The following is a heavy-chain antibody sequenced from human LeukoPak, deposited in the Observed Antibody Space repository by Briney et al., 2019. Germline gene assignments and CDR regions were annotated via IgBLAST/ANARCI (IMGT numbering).Heavy chain of an antibody. CDR3: ARSVDYFDNTGPHMMFDY. J-gene: IGHJ4*02. V-gene: IGHV4-59*07. D-gene: IGHD3-22*01. CDR2: IYYTGII. Sequence: SDTLSLTCNVSGDSITSHYWNWIRRPPGKGLEWIGYIYYTGIIKYNPSLTSRVSMSVDTSKNQFFLKMKSVTAADTAVYHCARSVDYFDNTGPHMMFDYWGQGSLVTVSS. CDR1: GDSITSHY.